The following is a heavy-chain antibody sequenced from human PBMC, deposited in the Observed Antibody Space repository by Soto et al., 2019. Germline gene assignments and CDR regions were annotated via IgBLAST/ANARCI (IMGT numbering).Heavy chain of an antibody. V-gene: IGHV3-30*18. J-gene: IGHJ6*02. CDR3: AKDRAYSGSYFRYYYYGMDV. CDR1: GFTFSSYC. CDR2: ISYDGSNK. Sequence: QVQLVESGGGVVQPGRSLRLSCAASGFTFSSYCMHWVRQAPGKGLEWVAVISYDGSNKYYADSVKGRFTISRDNSKNTLDLQMNSLRAEDTAVYYCAKDRAYSGSYFRYYYYGMDVWGQGTTVTVSS. D-gene: IGHD1-26*01.